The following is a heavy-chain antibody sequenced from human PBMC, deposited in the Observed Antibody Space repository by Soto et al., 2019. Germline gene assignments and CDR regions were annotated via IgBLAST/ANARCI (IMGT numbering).Heavy chain of an antibody. CDR1: GFTFSSYA. CDR2: IYSGGST. J-gene: IGHJ4*02. CDR3: AKGGYTFAYE. D-gene: IGHD5-18*01. V-gene: IGHV3-23*03. Sequence: GGSLRLSCAASGFTFSSYAMSWVRQAPGKGLEWVSVIYSGGSTYYADSVKGRFTISRDNSQNTLFLQMTSLRADDTAVYYCAKGGYTFAYEWGQGALVTVSS.